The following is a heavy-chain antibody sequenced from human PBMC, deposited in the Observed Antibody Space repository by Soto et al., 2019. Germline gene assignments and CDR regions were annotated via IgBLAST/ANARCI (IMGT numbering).Heavy chain of an antibody. J-gene: IGHJ4*02. V-gene: IGHV1-18*04. D-gene: IGHD3-9*01. CDR1: GYTFTSYG. Sequence: QVQLVQSGAEVKKPGASVKVSCKASGYTFTSYGISWVRQAPGQGLEWMGWISAYNGNTNYAQKLQGRVTMTTDTSTSTAYMELRSLRSDDTAVYYCARVDPAPGIDILTDSNDYWGQGTLVTVSS. CDR2: ISAYNGNT. CDR3: ARVDPAPGIDILTDSNDY.